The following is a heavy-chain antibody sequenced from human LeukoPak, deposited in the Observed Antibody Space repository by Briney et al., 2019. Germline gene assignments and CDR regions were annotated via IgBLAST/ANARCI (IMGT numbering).Heavy chain of an antibody. J-gene: IGHJ4*02. CDR3: ARERITMIVVVPDFDY. CDR1: GFTFSSYG. D-gene: IGHD3-22*01. V-gene: IGHV3-30*03. Sequence: GGSLRLSCAASGFTFSSYGMHWVRQAPGKGLEWVAVISYDGSNKYYADSVQGRFTISRDNSKNTLYLKMNSLRAEDTAVYYCARERITMIVVVPDFDYWGQGTLVTVSS. CDR2: ISYDGSNK.